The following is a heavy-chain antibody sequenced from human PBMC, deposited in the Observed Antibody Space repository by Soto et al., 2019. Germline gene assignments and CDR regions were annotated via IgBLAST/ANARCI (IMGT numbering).Heavy chain of an antibody. V-gene: IGHV1-69*01. D-gene: IGHD6-25*01. Sequence: QVQLVQSGTELKKPGSSVNVSCKASGGTFDSYAITWVRQAPGQGLEWMGGIIPIFKTPKYAQKFQGRVTITADESSSTASMELSSLTSEDPALYYCARGHGYNGAHFDYWGQGTLVTVSS. CDR3: ARGHGYNGAHFDY. CDR1: GGTFDSYA. J-gene: IGHJ4*02. CDR2: IIPIFKTP.